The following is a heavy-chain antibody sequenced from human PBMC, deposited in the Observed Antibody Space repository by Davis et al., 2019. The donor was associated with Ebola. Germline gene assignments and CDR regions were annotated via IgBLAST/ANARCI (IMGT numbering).Heavy chain of an antibody. J-gene: IGHJ4*02. D-gene: IGHD1-26*01. V-gene: IGHV3-30*03. CDR1: GFTFSSYS. Sequence: GGSLRLSCAASGFTFSSYSMNWVRQAPGRGLEWVAIISYDGTYKYYADSVKGRLTISRDNSRNTLCLQMNSLRADDTAVYYCVGEVGTTHYWGQGTLVTVSS. CDR2: ISYDGTYK. CDR3: VGEVGTTHY.